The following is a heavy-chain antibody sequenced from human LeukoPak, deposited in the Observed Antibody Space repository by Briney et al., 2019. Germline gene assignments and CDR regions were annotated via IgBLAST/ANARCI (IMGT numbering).Heavy chain of an antibody. J-gene: IGHJ4*02. CDR2: ISSNGGST. Sequence: GGSLRLSCAASGFTFSSYAMHWVRQAPGKGLEYVSAISSNGGSTYYANSVKGRFTISRDNSKNTLYLQMGSLRAEDMAVYYCARESVGATSLGFDYWGQGTLVTVSS. CDR1: GFTFSSYA. D-gene: IGHD1-26*01. V-gene: IGHV3-64*01. CDR3: ARESVGATSLGFDY.